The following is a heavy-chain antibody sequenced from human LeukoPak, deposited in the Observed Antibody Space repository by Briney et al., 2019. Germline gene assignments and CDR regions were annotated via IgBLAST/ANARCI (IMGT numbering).Heavy chain of an antibody. V-gene: IGHV4-4*02. Sequence: PSGTLSLTCAVSGGSISSSNWWSWVRQPPGKGLECIGEIYHSGSTNYNPSLKSRVTISVDKSNNQFSLKLSSVTAADTAVYYCARDLLDLPGAFDIWGQGTLVTVSS. J-gene: IGHJ3*02. CDR2: IYHSGST. CDR3: ARDLLDLPGAFDI. D-gene: IGHD2-2*01. CDR1: GGSISSSNW.